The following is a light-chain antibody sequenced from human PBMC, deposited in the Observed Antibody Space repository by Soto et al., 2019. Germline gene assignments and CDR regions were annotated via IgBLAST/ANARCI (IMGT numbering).Light chain of an antibody. CDR1: QTVSRN. CDR2: DIS. J-gene: IGKJ5*01. CDR3: QQYNNWPS. V-gene: IGKV3D-15*01. Sequence: EVVMTHSPATPSVSPVERATLSCRSSQTVSRNLAWYQQRPGQAPRLLIYDISNRAAGVPARFSGSGSETEFTLTIRSLQSEDFAVYFCQQYNNWPSFGQGTRLEIK.